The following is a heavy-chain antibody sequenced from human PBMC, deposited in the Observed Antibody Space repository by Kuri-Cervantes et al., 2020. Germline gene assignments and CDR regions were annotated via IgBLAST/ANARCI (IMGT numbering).Heavy chain of an antibody. CDR2: IIPIFGTA. D-gene: IGHD2-2*02. CDR1: GYTFTSYA. V-gene: IGHV1-69*13. CDR3: ARVGVYCSSTSCYTSWGYYYYGMDV. J-gene: IGHJ6*02. Sequence: SVKVSCKASGYTFTSYAISWVRQAPGQGLEWMGGIIPIFGTANYAQKFQGRVTITADESTSTAYMELSSLRSEDTAVYYWARVGVYCSSTSCYTSWGYYYYGMDVWGQGTTVTVSS.